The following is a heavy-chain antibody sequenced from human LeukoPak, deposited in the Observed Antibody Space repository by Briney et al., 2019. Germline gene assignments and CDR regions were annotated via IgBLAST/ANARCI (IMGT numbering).Heavy chain of an antibody. CDR3: ARDSSMYEYNWNYKAIDY. V-gene: IGHV1-18*01. J-gene: IGHJ4*02. CDR1: GYTFTSYG. CDR2: ISAYNGNT. Sequence: GASVKVFCKASGYTFTSYGISWVRQAPGQGLEWMGWISAYNGNTNYAQKLQGRVTMTTDTSTSTAYMELRSLRSDDTAVYYCARDSSMYEYNWNYKAIDYWGQGTLVTVSS. D-gene: IGHD1-7*01.